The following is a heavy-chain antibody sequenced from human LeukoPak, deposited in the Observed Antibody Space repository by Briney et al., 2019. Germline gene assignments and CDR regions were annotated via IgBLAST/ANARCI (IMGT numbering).Heavy chain of an antibody. D-gene: IGHD3-10*01. CDR1: GRSFSGYY. CDR3: ARPQNYYGSGSYAF. CDR2: INHSGST. Sequence: SETLSLTCAVYGRSFSGYYWSWIRQPPGKGLEWIGEINHSGSTNYNPSLKSRVTISVDTSKNQFSLKLSSVTAADTAVYYCARPQNYYGSGSYAFWGQGTLVTVSS. J-gene: IGHJ4*02. V-gene: IGHV4-34*01.